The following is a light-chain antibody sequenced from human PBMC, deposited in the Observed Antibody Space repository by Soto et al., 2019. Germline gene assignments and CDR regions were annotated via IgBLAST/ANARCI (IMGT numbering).Light chain of an antibody. CDR1: QSISSW. J-gene: IGKJ2*02. CDR3: QQYNGYPWT. Sequence: DIPMTQSPSTLSASVGDRVTITCRASQSISSWLAWYQQKPGKAPKLLIYKASSLESGVPSRFSGSGSGTEFTLTISSLQPDDFATYYCQQYNGYPWTFGQGTKLEIK. V-gene: IGKV1-5*03. CDR2: KAS.